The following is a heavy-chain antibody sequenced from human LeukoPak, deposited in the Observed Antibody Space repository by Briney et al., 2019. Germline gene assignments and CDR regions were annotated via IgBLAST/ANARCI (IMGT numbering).Heavy chain of an antibody. CDR1: GYSISSGYY. J-gene: IGHJ4*02. D-gene: IGHD6-13*01. Sequence: SETLSLTCTVSGYSISSGYYWGWIRQPPGKGLEWIGSIYHSGSTYYNPSLKSRVTISVDTSKNQFSLKLSSVTAADTAVYYCARVSVFAADLDYWGQGTLVTVSS. CDR2: IYHSGST. CDR3: ARVSVFAADLDY. V-gene: IGHV4-38-2*02.